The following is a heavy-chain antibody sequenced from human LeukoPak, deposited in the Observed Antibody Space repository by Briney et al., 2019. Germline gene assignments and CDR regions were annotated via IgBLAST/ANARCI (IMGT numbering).Heavy chain of an antibody. J-gene: IGHJ5*02. V-gene: IGHV1-2*02. CDR3: ARDRRIAAAGTAGDWFDP. Sequence: ASVKVSCKASGYTFTGYYMHWVRQAPGQGLEWMGWINPNSGGTNYAQKFQGRVTMTRDTSISTAYMELSRLRSDDTAVYYCARDRRIAAAGTAGDWFDPWGQGTLVTVSS. CDR1: GYTFTGYY. CDR2: INPNSGGT. D-gene: IGHD6-13*01.